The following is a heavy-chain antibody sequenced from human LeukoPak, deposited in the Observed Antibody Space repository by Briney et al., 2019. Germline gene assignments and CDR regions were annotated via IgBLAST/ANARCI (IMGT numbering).Heavy chain of an antibody. V-gene: IGHV1-69*13. CDR2: IIPIFGTA. J-gene: IGHJ5*02. D-gene: IGHD2-2*01. CDR3: ARGGYCSSTSCLPDWFDP. CDR1: GGTFSSYA. Sequence: SVKVSCKASGGTFSSYAISWVRQAPGQGLEWMGGIIPIFGTANYAQKFQGRVTITADESTSTAYMELSSLRSEDTAVYHCARGGYCSSTSCLPDWFDPWGQGTLVTVSS.